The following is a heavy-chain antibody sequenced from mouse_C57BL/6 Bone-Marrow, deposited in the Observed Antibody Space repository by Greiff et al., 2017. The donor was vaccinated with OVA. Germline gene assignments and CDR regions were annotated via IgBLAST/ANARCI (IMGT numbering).Heavy chain of an antibody. D-gene: IGHD1-1*01. CDR2: ISDGGSYT. Sequence: EVKVEESGGGLVKPGGSLKLSCAASGFTFSSYAMSWVRQTPEKRLEWVATISDGGSYTYYPDNVKGRFTISRDNAKNNLYLQMSHLKSEDTAMYYCARTLCYYYGSSYVLDYWGQGTTLTVSS. CDR1: GFTFSSYA. V-gene: IGHV5-4*03. CDR3: ARTLCYYYGSSYVLDY. J-gene: IGHJ2*01.